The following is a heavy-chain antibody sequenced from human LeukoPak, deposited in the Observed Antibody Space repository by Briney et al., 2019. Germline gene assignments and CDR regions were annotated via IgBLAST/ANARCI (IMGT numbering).Heavy chain of an antibody. CDR2: INPNSGGT. V-gene: IGHV1-2*02. D-gene: IGHD2-2*01. CDR1: GYTFTGYY. J-gene: IGHJ3*02. Sequence: ASVKVSCKASGYTFTGYYMHWVRQAPGQGLEWMGWINPNSGGTNYAQKFQGRVTMTRDTSISTAYMELSRLRSDDTAVYYCARVRWPAARHDAFDIWGQGTMVTVSS. CDR3: ARVRWPAARHDAFDI.